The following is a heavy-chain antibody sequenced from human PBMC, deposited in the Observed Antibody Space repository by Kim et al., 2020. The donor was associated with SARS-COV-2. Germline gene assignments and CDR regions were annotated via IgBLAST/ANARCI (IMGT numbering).Heavy chain of an antibody. J-gene: IGHJ4*02. CDR3: ARGQMVRGVIVDY. D-gene: IGHD3-10*01. Sequence: YNPSLKSRVTISVDTSKNQFSLKLSSVTAADTAVYYCARGQMVRGVIVDYWGQGTLVTVSS. V-gene: IGHV4-59*09.